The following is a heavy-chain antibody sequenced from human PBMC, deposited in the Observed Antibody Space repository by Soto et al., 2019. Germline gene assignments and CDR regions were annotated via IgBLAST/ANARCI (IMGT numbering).Heavy chain of an antibody. D-gene: IGHD3-16*01. J-gene: IGHJ5*02. V-gene: IGHV1-8*01. CDR2: MNPGSGDT. CDR3: ARMATFGSLNWFDP. Sequence: ASVKVSFKASGYSFTNKDVSWVRHATGQGLEWMGWMNPGSGDTGYAQKFQGRVTMTRDISIATAYMELSSLRSDDTAIYYCARMATFGSLNWFDPWGQGTQVTVSS. CDR1: GYSFTNKD.